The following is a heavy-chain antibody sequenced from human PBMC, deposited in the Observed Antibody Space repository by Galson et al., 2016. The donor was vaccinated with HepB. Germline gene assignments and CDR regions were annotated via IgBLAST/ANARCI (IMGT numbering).Heavy chain of an antibody. J-gene: IGHJ4*02. D-gene: IGHD4-17*01. CDR3: ARDPHPTVTTSLWAGENDY. CDR1: GFTFSSYS. CDR2: ISTSSSYI. Sequence: SLRLSCAASGFTFSSYSMNWVRQAPGKGLEWVSSISTSSSYIYYADSVKGRFTISRDNAKNSLYLQMNSLRAEDTAVYYCARDPHPTVTTSLWAGENDYWGQGTLVTVSS. V-gene: IGHV3-21*01.